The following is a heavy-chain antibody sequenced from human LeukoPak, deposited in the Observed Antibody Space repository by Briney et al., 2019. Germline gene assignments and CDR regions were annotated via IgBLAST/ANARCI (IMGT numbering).Heavy chain of an antibody. CDR3: ARGRSSGWYYFDY. V-gene: IGHV3-7*03. Sequence: GGSLRLSCAASGFTFSSYWMSWVRQAPGKGLEWVANIKQDGSEKYYVDSVKGRFTISRDNAKNSLYLQMNSLRAEDTAFYYCARGRSSGWYYFDYWGQGTLVTVSS. J-gene: IGHJ4*02. CDR2: IKQDGSEK. CDR1: GFTFSSYW. D-gene: IGHD6-19*01.